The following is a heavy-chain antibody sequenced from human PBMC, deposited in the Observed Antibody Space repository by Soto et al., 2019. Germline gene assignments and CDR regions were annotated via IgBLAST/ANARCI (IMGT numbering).Heavy chain of an antibody. J-gene: IGHJ6*02. V-gene: IGHV1-2*02. CDR1: GYTFTGYY. CDR3: ARDERYYDSSGYYYYYYGMDV. Sequence: ASVKVSCKASGYTFTGYYMHWVRQAPGQGLEWMGWINPNSGGTNYAQKFQGRVTMTRDTSISTAYMELSRLRSDDTAVYYCARDERYYDSSGYYYYYYGMDVWGQGTTVTVSS. D-gene: IGHD3-22*01. CDR2: INPNSGGT.